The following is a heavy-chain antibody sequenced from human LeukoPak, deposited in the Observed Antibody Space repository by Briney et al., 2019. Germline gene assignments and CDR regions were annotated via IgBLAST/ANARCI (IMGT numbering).Heavy chain of an antibody. J-gene: IGHJ4*02. V-gene: IGHV3-21*01. CDR1: GFTFNGYS. CDR2: ISGSGSYI. CDR3: ARAPVAGPSLIDY. Sequence: GGSLKLSCAASGFTFNGYSMNWVRQAPGKGLEWVSSISGSGSYIYYADAVKGRFIISRDNTKNSLYLQMNSLRADDTAVYYCARAPVAGPSLIDYWGQGTLVTVSS. D-gene: IGHD2-21*01.